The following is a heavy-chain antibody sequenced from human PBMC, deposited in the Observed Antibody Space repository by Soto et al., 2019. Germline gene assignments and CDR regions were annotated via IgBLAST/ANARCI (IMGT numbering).Heavy chain of an antibody. CDR1: GFTFSDYA. CDR3: ARPAATVIFYSGMDV. D-gene: IGHD4-17*01. J-gene: IGHJ6*02. V-gene: IGHV3-30-3*01. Sequence: GGSLRLSCAASGFTFSDYAMHWVRQAPGKGLEWVAIISFDGSNEHYADSVQGRFTISRDNSENTLYLQMNSLRADDTAVYYCARPAATVIFYSGMDVWGQGTTVTVAS. CDR2: ISFDGSNE.